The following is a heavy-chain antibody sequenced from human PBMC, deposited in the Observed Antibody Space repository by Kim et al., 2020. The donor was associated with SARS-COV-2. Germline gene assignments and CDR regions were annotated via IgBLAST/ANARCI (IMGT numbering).Heavy chain of an antibody. J-gene: IGHJ4*02. CDR3: ARVNGGSDY. Sequence: GSTSYAQKFQGRVTMTRDTSTSTVYMELSSLRSEDTAVYYCARVNGGSDYWGQGTLVTVSS. D-gene: IGHD2-8*01. V-gene: IGHV1-46*01. CDR2: GST.